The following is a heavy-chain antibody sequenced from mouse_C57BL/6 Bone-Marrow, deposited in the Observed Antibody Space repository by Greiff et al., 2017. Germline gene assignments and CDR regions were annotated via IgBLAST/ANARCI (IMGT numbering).Heavy chain of an antibody. V-gene: IGHV1-69*01. CDR3: ARGGLLRAWFAY. CDR2: IDPSDSYT. Sequence: QVQLQQPGAELVMPGASVKLSCKASGYTFTSYWMHWVKQRPGQGLEWIGEIDPSDSYTKYNQKFKGKSTLTVDKSSSTAYMQLSSLTSEDSAVDYCARGGLLRAWFAYWGQGTLVTVSA. D-gene: IGHD1-1*01. J-gene: IGHJ3*01. CDR1: GYTFTSYW.